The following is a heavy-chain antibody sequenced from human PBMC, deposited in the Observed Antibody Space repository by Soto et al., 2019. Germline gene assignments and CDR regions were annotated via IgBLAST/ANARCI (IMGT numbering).Heavy chain of an antibody. Sequence: QVQLVQSGAEVKKPGASVKVSCKASGYTFTSYGISWVRQAPGQGLEWMGWISAYNGNTSYAQKLQGRVTMTTDTSTSTAYMELRSLRSDDTAVYYCARAAYGGNFRVSGFDYWGQGTLVTVSS. J-gene: IGHJ4*02. CDR1: GYTFTSYG. CDR2: ISAYNGNT. D-gene: IGHD4-17*01. CDR3: ARAAYGGNFRVSGFDY. V-gene: IGHV1-18*04.